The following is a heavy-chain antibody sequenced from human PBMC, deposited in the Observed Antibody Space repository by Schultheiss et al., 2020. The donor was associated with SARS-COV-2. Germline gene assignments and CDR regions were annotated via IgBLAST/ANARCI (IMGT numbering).Heavy chain of an antibody. CDR1: GGSFSGYY. J-gene: IGHJ3*02. D-gene: IGHD3-10*01. V-gene: IGHV4-34*01. CDR3: VRGVGTGTYSDSFDI. Sequence: SETLSLTCGVNGGSFSGYYWGWIRQTPGKGLEWIGEVSQGGSTKYNPSLKSRVTISIDTSKNEFSLKLKSVTAADTAVFFCVRGVGTGTYSDSFDIWGQGTRVTVSS. CDR2: VSQGGST.